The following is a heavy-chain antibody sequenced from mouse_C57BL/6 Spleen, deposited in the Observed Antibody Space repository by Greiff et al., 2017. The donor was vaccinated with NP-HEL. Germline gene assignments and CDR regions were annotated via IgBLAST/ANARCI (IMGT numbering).Heavy chain of an antibody. V-gene: IGHV5-17*01. Sequence: DVMLVESGGGLVKPGGSLKLSCAASGFTFSDYGMHWVRQAPEKGLEWVAYISSGSSTIYYADTVKGRFTISRDNAKNTLFLQMTSLGAEDTAMYYCATNYYGSSLYFDVWGTGTTVTVSS. D-gene: IGHD1-1*01. CDR1: GFTFSDYG. CDR2: ISSGSSTI. J-gene: IGHJ1*03. CDR3: ATNYYGSSLYFDV.